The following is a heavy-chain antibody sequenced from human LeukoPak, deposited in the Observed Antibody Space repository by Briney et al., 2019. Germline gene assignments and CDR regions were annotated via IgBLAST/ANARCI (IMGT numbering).Heavy chain of an antibody. Sequence: GGSLRLSCAASGFTFSSYAMHWVRQAPGKGLEWVAVISYDGSNKYYADSVKGRFTISRDNSKNTLYLQINSLRAEDTAVYYCARGGIAAAGTRAFDIWGQGTMVTVSS. D-gene: IGHD6-13*01. J-gene: IGHJ3*02. CDR1: GFTFSSYA. V-gene: IGHV3-30-3*01. CDR3: ARGGIAAAGTRAFDI. CDR2: ISYDGSNK.